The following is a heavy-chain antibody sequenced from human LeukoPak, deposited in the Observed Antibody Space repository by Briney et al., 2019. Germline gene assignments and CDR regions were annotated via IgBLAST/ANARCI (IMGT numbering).Heavy chain of an antibody. CDR1: GFTFSNAW. CDR3: SGCSGGSCDTIDY. Sequence: PGGSLRLSCAASGFTFSNAWMSWVRQAPGKGLEWVGRIKSKTDGGTTDYAAPVKGRFTISRDGSKNTLYLQMNSLKTEDTAVYYCSGCSGGSCDTIDYWGQGTLVTVSS. CDR2: IKSKTDGGTT. J-gene: IGHJ4*02. D-gene: IGHD2-15*01. V-gene: IGHV3-15*01.